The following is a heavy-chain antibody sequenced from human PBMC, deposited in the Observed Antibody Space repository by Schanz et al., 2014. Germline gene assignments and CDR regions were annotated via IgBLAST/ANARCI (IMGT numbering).Heavy chain of an antibody. CDR2: MSHSGSVI. V-gene: IGHV3-11*01. D-gene: IGHD3-3*01. CDR3: ARDQTIFGESYSDAYDN. CDR1: GFRFSDSF. Sequence: QMQLVESGGGLVKPGGSLRLSCVASGFRFSDSFMSWIRQTPEKGLEWIAFMSHSGSVIYYAESVRGRFFISRDNAKNALYLQMKSLRVDDTAVYYCARDQTIFGESYSDAYDNWGQGTMVTVSS. J-gene: IGHJ3*02.